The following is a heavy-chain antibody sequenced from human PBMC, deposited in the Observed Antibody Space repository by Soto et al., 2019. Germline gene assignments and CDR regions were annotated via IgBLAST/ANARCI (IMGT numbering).Heavy chain of an antibody. V-gene: IGHV3-15*01. CDR3: TTHMINYYYYYGMDV. D-gene: IGHD2-21*01. Sequence: PEGSLRLSCAASGFTFSNAWMSWVRQAPGKGLEWVGRIKSKTDGGTTDYAAPVKGRFTISRDDSKNTLYLQMNSLKTEDTAVYYCTTHMINYYYYYGMDVWGQGTTVTVSS. CDR1: GFTFSNAW. J-gene: IGHJ6*02. CDR2: IKSKTDGGTT.